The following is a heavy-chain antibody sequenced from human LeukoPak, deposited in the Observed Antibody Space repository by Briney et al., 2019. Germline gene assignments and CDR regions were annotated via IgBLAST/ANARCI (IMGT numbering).Heavy chain of an antibody. J-gene: IGHJ6*02. CDR3: VRDHYYSMDV. V-gene: IGHV3-74*03. Sequence: GGSLRLSYAASGFTFSTSWVHWVRQAPGKGLVWVSRMNSDGRSTTYADSVKGRFTISRDNPKNTLYLQMNSLSAEDTAVYYCVRDHYYSMDVWGQGTTVTVS. CDR1: GFTFSTSW. CDR2: MNSDGRST.